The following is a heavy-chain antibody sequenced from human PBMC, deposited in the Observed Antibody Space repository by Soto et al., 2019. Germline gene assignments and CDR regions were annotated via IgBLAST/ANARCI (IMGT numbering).Heavy chain of an antibody. Sequence: SETLSLTCTVSGIAISNDNYHWGWIRQPPGKGLEWIGSIFYTGNTYYKSSLESRITISVDTSKNQFSLNLRSVTAADTAVYYCVRLLDPLKYFEWMSHDFWGQGTQVT. D-gene: IGHD3-9*01. CDR2: IFYTGNT. CDR1: GIAISNDNYH. CDR3: VRLLDPLKYFEWMSHDF. V-gene: IGHV4-39*01. J-gene: IGHJ4*02.